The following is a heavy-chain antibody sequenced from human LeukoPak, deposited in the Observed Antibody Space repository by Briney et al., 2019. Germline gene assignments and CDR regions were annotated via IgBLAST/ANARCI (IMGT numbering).Heavy chain of an antibody. Sequence: GGSLRLSCAASGFTFSSYWMSWVRQAPGKGLEWVSVIYTGGSTHYAESVKGRFTISRQNSKNTLYLQMNSLRPEDTAVYYCAISGSSYYYSMDVWGQGTTVTVSS. CDR2: IYTGGST. J-gene: IGHJ6*02. CDR1: GFTFSSYW. CDR3: AISGSSYYYSMDV. V-gene: IGHV3-53*04. D-gene: IGHD1-26*01.